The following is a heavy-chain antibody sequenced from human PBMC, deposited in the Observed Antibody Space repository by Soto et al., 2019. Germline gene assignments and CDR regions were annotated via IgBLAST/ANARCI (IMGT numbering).Heavy chain of an antibody. Sequence: EVQLVESGGGLVKPGGSLRLSCAASGFTFNTYDMNWVRQAPGKGLEWVSSITTSSAYIYYADSLKGRITISRDYAKNSLFLQMNSLRAEDTAVYYCVRSGTARLLRHSWFDTWGHGTLVTVSS. CDR3: VRSGTARLLRHSWFDT. CDR1: GFTFNTYD. J-gene: IGHJ5*01. D-gene: IGHD2-21*01. CDR2: ITTSSAYI. V-gene: IGHV3-21*01.